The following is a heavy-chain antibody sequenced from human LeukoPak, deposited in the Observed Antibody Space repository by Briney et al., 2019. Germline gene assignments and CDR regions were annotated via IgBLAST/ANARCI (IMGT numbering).Heavy chain of an antibody. D-gene: IGHD6-19*01. Sequence: GGSLRLSCAASGFTFSSYAMSWVRQAPGKGLEWVSAISGSGGSTYYADSVKGRFTISRDNSKNTLYLQMNSLRAEDTAVYYCARSRSPGYSSGWFNYWGQGTLVTVSS. CDR3: ARSRSPGYSSGWFNY. V-gene: IGHV3-23*01. J-gene: IGHJ4*02. CDR1: GFTFSSYA. CDR2: ISGSGGST.